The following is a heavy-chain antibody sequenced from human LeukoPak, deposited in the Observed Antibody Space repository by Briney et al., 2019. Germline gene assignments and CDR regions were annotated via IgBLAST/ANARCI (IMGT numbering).Heavy chain of an antibody. D-gene: IGHD6-19*01. CDR2: IKQDRSEK. J-gene: IGHJ5*02. V-gene: IGHV3-7*01. CDR3: ARRVAGGFDP. Sequence: GGSLRLSCAASGFTVSSYWMSWVRQAPGKGLGWVSNIKQDRSEKYYVDSVKGRFTISRDNAKNSLYLQMNRLRAEDTAVYSCARRVAGGFDPWGQGTLVTVSS. CDR1: GFTVSSYW.